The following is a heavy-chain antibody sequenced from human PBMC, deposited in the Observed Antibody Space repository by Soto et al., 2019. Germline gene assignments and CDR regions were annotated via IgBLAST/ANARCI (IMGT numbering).Heavy chain of an antibody. CDR2: IYPSGGGT. CDR1: GYTFTTYH. J-gene: IGHJ4*02. D-gene: IGHD1-1*01. V-gene: IGHV1-46*01. CDR3: AKDGCNWAFDY. Sequence: QVQLVQSGAEVKEPGASVKVSCKASGYTFTTYHLHWVRQAPGQGLEWMGIIYPSGGGTRYAQKFQGRLTMTRDTSTSTLYMELSSVISEGTALYYCAKDGCNWAFDYWGQGTLVTVSS.